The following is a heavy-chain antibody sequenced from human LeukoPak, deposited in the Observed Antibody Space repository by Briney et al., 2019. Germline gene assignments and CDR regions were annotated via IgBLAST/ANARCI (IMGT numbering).Heavy chain of an antibody. V-gene: IGHV4-59*01. Sequence: SETLSLTCTVSGFSISDYYRSWIRQPPGKGLEWIGYFCHSGRYTYNPFPKSRVNTSLDPYKNQLCLRLTSVTAADTAVYFCARVDISEAVYYLDFWGQGTLVTVSS. J-gene: IGHJ4*02. CDR2: FCHSGRY. CDR1: GFSISDYY. D-gene: IGHD5-12*01. CDR3: ARVDISEAVYYLDF.